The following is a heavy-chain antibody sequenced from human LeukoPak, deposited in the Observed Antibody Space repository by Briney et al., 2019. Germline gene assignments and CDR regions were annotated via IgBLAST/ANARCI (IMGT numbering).Heavy chain of an antibody. CDR2: IYYSGST. Sequence: PSETLSLTCTVSGGSISSSSYYWGWIRQPPGKGLEWIGSIYYSGSTYYNPSLKSRVTISVDTSKNQFSLKLSSVTAADTAVYYCARFKGTPVVPAASCNWFDPWGQGTLVTVSS. CDR3: ARFKGTPVVPAASCNWFDP. J-gene: IGHJ5*02. CDR1: GGSISSSSYY. V-gene: IGHV4-39*01. D-gene: IGHD2-2*01.